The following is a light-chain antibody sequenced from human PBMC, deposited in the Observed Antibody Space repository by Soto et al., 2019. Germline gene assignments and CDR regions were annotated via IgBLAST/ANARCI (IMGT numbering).Light chain of an antibody. CDR3: QQRSDWRWT. CDR1: QTVNNY. J-gene: IGKJ1*01. Sequence: LTQSPATLSVSPGGRTILSCRASQTVNNYLAWYQQKPGQAPRLLIYDTSKRAPGVPARFIGSGSETAFTLTIDIVEPEDYAIYYCQQRSDWRWTFGQGTKVDIK. CDR2: DTS. V-gene: IGKV3-11*01.